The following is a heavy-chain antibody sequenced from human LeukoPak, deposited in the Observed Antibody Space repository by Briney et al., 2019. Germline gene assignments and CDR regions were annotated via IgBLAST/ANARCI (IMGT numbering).Heavy chain of an antibody. D-gene: IGHD2-21*02. CDR2: ISGSGGST. CDR3: AKEPYCGGDCYSYGMDV. V-gene: IGHV3-23*01. J-gene: IGHJ6*02. Sequence: GGSLRLSCAASGFTFSSYAMSWVRQAPGKGLEWVSAISGSGGSTYYADSVKGRFTISRDNSKNTLYLQMNSLRAEDTAVYYCAKEPYCGGDCYSYGMDVWGQGTTVTVSS. CDR1: GFTFSSYA.